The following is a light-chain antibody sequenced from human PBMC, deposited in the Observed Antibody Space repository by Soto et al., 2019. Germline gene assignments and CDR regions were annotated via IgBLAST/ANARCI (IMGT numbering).Light chain of an antibody. CDR3: SSCTSSSTLDV. CDR1: SSDVGGYKY. V-gene: IGLV2-14*01. CDR2: EVS. Sequence: QSALTQPASVSGSPGQPITISCTGTSSDVGGYKYVSWYQQHPGKAPKLMIYEVSNRPSGVSNRFSGSKSGNTASLTISGLQAEDEADYYCSSCTSSSTLDVFGTGTKVTVL. J-gene: IGLJ1*01.